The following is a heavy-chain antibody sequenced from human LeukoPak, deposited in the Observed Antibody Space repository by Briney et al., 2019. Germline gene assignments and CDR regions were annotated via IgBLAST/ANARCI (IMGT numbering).Heavy chain of an antibody. Sequence: GGSLRLSCAASGFTFSDYYMSWIRQAPGKGLEWVSSISSSSSYIYYADSVKGRFTISRDNAKNSLYLQMNSLRAEDTAVYYCAIDMDTAMVTAAFDIWGQGTMVTVSS. D-gene: IGHD5-18*01. CDR3: AIDMDTAMVTAAFDI. J-gene: IGHJ3*02. V-gene: IGHV3-11*06. CDR2: ISSSSSYI. CDR1: GFTFSDYY.